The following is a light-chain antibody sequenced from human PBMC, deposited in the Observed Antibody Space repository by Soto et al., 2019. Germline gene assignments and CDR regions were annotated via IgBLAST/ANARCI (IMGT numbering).Light chain of an antibody. CDR2: DAS. Sequence: EVVLTQSPATLSVSPGERATVSCRASQIIASNLAWYQQKPGQAPRLLIYDASTRATGIPARFSGSGSETEFTLTIDSLQSEDVAVYYCQQYHHWPVTFGGGTKVEIK. CDR1: QIIASN. J-gene: IGKJ4*01. CDR3: QQYHHWPVT. V-gene: IGKV3-15*01.